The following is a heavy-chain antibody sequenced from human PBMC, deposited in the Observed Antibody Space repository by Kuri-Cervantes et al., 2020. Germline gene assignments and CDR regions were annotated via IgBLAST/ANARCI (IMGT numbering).Heavy chain of an antibody. D-gene: IGHD2-15*01. CDR2: IYTSGST. Sequence: SETLSLTCTVSGGSISSGSYYWSWIRQPAGKGLEWIGRIYTSGSTNYNPSLKSRVTISVDTSKNQFSLKLSSVTAADTAVYYCARGLRGSDCWGQGTLVTVSS. V-gene: IGHV4-61*02. J-gene: IGHJ4*02. CDR1: GGSISSGSYY. CDR3: ARGLRGSDC.